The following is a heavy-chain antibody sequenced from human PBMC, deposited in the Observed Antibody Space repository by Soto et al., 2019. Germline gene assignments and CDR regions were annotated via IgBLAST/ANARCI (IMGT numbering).Heavy chain of an antibody. CDR2: IIPIFGTA. CDR1: GGTFSSYA. CDR3: ARVCDKSWYPNWFYP. D-gene: IGHD6-13*01. V-gene: IGHV1-69*13. J-gene: IGHJ5*02. Sequence: SVKVSCKASGGTFSSYAISWVRQAPGQGLEWMGGIIPIFGTANYAQKFQGRVTITADESTSTAYMELSSLRSEDTDEYYCARVCDKSWYPNWFYPWGQGTLVTVS.